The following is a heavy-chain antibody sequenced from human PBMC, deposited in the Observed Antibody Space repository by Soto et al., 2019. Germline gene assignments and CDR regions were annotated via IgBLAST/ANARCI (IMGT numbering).Heavy chain of an antibody. V-gene: IGHV1-24*01. D-gene: IGHD2-2*01. CDR3: ATEGYCSSTSCLQENWFDP. CDR2: FDPEDGET. J-gene: IGHJ5*02. Sequence: ASVKVSCKVSGYTLTELSMHWVRQARGKGLEWMGGFDPEDGETIYAQKFQGRVTMTEDTSTDTAYMELSSLRSEDTAVYYCATEGYCSSTSCLQENWFDPWGQGTLVTVS. CDR1: GYTLTELS.